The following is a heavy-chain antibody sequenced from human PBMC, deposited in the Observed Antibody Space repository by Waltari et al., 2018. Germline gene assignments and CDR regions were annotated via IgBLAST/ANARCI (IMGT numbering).Heavy chain of an antibody. CDR1: GYSISSGYY. J-gene: IGHJ4*02. CDR2: IYHSGST. V-gene: IGHV4-38-2*01. Sequence: QVQLQESGPGLVKPSETLSLTCAVSGYSISSGYYWGWIRQPPGKGLEWIGSIYHSGSTYYNPSPKSRVTISVDTSKNQFSLKLSSVTAADTAVYYCARSAIAAAGNIDYWGQGTLVTVSS. CDR3: ARSAIAAAGNIDY. D-gene: IGHD6-13*01.